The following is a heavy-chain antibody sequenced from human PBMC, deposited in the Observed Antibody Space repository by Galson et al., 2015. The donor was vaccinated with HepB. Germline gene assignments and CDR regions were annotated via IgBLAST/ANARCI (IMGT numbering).Heavy chain of an antibody. J-gene: IGHJ6*03. CDR3: ARELTHDFWSGYYYYYYYYMDV. V-gene: IGHV3-7*01. Sequence: SLRLSCAASGFTFSSYWMSWVRQAPGKGLEWVANIKQDGSEKSYVDSVKDRFTISRDNAKNSLYLQMNSLRAEDTAMYYCARELTHDFWSGYYYYYYYYMDVWGKGTTVTVSS. D-gene: IGHD3-3*01. CDR1: GFTFSSYW. CDR2: IKQDGSEK.